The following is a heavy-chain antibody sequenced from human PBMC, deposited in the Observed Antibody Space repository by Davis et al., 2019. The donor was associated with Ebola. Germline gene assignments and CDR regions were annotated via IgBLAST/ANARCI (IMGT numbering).Heavy chain of an antibody. CDR2: IDPSDSST. V-gene: IGHV5-10-1*01. Sequence: GEPLKISCKGSGYSFTTYWITWVRQMPGKGLEWMGRIDPSDSSTNYSPSFQGHVTISADKSISTAYLQWRSLKASDTAMYYCARHPRQDFWTTSNWFDPWGQGTLVTVSS. J-gene: IGHJ5*02. CDR1: GYSFTTYW. CDR3: ARHPRQDFWTTSNWFDP. D-gene: IGHD3/OR15-3a*01.